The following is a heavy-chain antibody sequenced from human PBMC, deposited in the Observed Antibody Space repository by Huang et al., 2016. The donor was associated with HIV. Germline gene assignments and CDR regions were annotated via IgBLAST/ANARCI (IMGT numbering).Heavy chain of an antibody. CDR1: VFTFDDYA. V-gene: IGHV3-9*01. J-gene: IGHJ6*02. CDR2: ITWNSGNK. Sequence: EVQLVESGGGLVQPGRSLRLSCLVSVFTFDDYAMHWVRQGRGKGTEWVSCITWNSGNKGYADSVRGRFTISRDNAKNSLYLQMNSLRAEDTALYYCGKDNGRDYYYGMDAWGRGTTVIVSS. CDR3: GKDNGRDYYYGMDA.